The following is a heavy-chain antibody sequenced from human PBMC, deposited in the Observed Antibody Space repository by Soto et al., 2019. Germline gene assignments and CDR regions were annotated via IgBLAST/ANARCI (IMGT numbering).Heavy chain of an antibody. D-gene: IGHD2-8*01. Sequence: ASVKVSFKASGYSFTDYHVHWVRQAPGQGLEWLGRINPKSGGTSTAQKFQGWVSMTRDTPISTAYMELTRLRSDDTAVYFCARGYSTDCSNGVCSFFYNHDLDVWGQGASVTVSS. V-gene: IGHV1-2*04. CDR3: ARGYSTDCSNGVCSFFYNHDLDV. J-gene: IGHJ6*02. CDR1: GYSFTDYH. CDR2: INPKSGGT.